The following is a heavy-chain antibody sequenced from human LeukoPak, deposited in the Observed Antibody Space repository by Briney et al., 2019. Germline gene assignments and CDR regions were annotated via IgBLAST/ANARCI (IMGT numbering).Heavy chain of an antibody. CDR3: AKGGPYYDYPTDS. V-gene: IGHV3-9*01. D-gene: IGHD3-16*01. CDR2: ITWNSDDR. CDR1: GFTFDDYA. Sequence: GQSLRLSCAASGFTFDDYAMHWVRQPPGKGLEWVAAITWNSDDRVYADSVKGRFTISRDNAQNSLYLQMNRLRPEDTALYYCAKGGPYYDYPTDSWGQGTLVTVSS. J-gene: IGHJ4*02.